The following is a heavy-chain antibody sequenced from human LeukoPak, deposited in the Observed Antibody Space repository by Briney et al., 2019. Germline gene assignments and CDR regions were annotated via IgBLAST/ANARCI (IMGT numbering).Heavy chain of an antibody. V-gene: IGHV3-23*01. J-gene: IGHJ3*02. CDR3: ANDGAYYDSRSDAFDI. CDR1: GFTFSSYG. CDR2: ISGSGGST. D-gene: IGHD3-22*01. Sequence: GGSRRLSCVASGFTFSSYGMSWVRQAPGKGLEWVSAISGSGGSTYYADSVKGRFTISRDNSKNTLYLQMNSLRAEDTAVYYCANDGAYYDSRSDAFDIWGQGTMVTVSS.